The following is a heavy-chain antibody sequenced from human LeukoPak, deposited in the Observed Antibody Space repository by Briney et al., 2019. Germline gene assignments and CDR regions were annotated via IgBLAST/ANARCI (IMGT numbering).Heavy chain of an antibody. V-gene: IGHV3-23*01. CDR2: ISGSGGST. Sequence: GGSLRLSCAASGFTFSSYAMSWVRQAPGKGLEWVSAISGSGGSTYYADSVKGRFTISRDNSKNTLYLQMNSLRAEDTAVYYCAKDSLDNYYDSSGYYWGDFDFWGQGTLVTVSS. J-gene: IGHJ4*02. D-gene: IGHD3-22*01. CDR1: GFTFSSYA. CDR3: AKDSLDNYYDSSGYYWGDFDF.